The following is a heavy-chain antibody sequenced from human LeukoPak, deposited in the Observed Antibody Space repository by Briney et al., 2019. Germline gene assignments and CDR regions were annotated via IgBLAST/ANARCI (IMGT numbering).Heavy chain of an antibody. CDR2: INPNSGGP. CDR3: AREYYGRALDP. V-gene: IGHV1-2*02. CDR1: GYTFTAYS. D-gene: IGHD2-21*01. J-gene: IGHJ5*02. Sequence: ASVKVSCKASGYTFTAYSMNWVRQTHGQGLEGMGRINPNSGGPNFAQKFQGRVTMTRDTSISTAYMELSRLRSDDPAVYYCAREYYGRALDPWGQGTLVTVSS.